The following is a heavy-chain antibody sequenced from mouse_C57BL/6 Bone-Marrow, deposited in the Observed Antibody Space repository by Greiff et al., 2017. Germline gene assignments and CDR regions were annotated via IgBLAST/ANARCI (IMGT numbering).Heavy chain of an antibody. CDR3: TTRGGGYDAFDY. Sequence: VQLQQSGAELVRPGASVKLSCTASGFNIKDDYMHWVKQRPEQGLEWIGWIDPENGDTEYASKFQGKATITADTSSNTAYLQLSSLTSEDTAVYYWTTRGGGYDAFDYWGQGTTLTVSS. CDR2: IDPENGDT. D-gene: IGHD2-2*01. J-gene: IGHJ2*01. V-gene: IGHV14-4*01. CDR1: GFNIKDDY.